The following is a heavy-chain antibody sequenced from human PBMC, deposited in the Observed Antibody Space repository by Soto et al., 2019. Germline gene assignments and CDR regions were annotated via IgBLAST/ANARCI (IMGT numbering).Heavy chain of an antibody. CDR3: ARQVVLTSYYFDY. D-gene: IGHD2-15*01. J-gene: IGHJ4*02. Sequence: PSETLSLTCAVSGDFMNGGDYSWAWIRQPPGKGLEWIAYIHHSGNTYSNPALRSRLAMSVDRSKNQFSLKLSSVTATDTAIYYCARQVVLTSYYFDYWGPGTLVTVSS. CDR1: GDFMNGGDYS. CDR2: IHHSGNT. V-gene: IGHV4-30-2*01.